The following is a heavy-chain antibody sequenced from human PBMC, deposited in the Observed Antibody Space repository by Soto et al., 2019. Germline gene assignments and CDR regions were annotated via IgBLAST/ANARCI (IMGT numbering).Heavy chain of an antibody. CDR1: GFTFSSYG. CDR3: ARDLENYFDS. V-gene: IGHV3-33*01. J-gene: IGHJ4*02. Sequence: QVQLVESGGGVVQPGRSLRLSCAASGFTFSSYGMHWVRQAPGKGLEWVAVIWYDGSEKYYADSVKGRFTISRDNSKNTLYREMSRRRVEDTAVYYSARDLENYFDSWGQGTMVTVSS. CDR2: IWYDGSEK.